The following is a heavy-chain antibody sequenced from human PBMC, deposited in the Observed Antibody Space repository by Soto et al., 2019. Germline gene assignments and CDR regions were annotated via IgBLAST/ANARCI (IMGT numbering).Heavy chain of an antibody. CDR1: GDSISNHYYH. V-gene: IGHV4-39*01. Sequence: SEPLSHTCTVSGDSISNHYYHWVCIRQSPGKHLEWIGSSFYRGSTHYNPSLKTRVTISVDTSKNQVSLKLYSVTAADTAVYFCATAGGFGGVTPFLEYWGQGILVTVPS. CDR3: ATAGGFGGVTPFLEY. CDR2: SFYRGST. D-gene: IGHD3-3*01. J-gene: IGHJ4*02.